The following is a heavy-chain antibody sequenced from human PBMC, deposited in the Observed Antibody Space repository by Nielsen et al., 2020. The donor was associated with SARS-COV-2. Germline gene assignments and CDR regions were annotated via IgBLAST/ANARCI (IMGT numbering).Heavy chain of an antibody. J-gene: IGHJ6*02. CDR1: GFTFSSYS. CDR2: ISSSSSYI. V-gene: IGHV3-21*01. Sequence: GESLKISCAASGFTFSSYSMNWVRQAPGKGLEWVSSISSSSSYIYYADSVKGRFTISRDNARNSVYLQMNGLRAEDTAVYYCARDSSSWRNYFYYGMDVWGQGTTVTVSS. D-gene: IGHD6-13*01. CDR3: ARDSSSWRNYFYYGMDV.